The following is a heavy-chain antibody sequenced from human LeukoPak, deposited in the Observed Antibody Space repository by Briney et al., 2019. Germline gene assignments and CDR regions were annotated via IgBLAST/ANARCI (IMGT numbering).Heavy chain of an antibody. CDR3: ANPGLLSAAVFDY. CDR1: GFTFSSYW. D-gene: IGHD6-13*01. Sequence: GGSLRLSCAASGFTFSSYWMSWVRQAPGKGLEWVANIKQDGSEKYYVDSVKGRFTISRDNAKNSLYLQMNSLRAEDTAVYYCANPGLLSAAVFDYWGQGTLVTVSS. V-gene: IGHV3-7*03. CDR2: IKQDGSEK. J-gene: IGHJ4*02.